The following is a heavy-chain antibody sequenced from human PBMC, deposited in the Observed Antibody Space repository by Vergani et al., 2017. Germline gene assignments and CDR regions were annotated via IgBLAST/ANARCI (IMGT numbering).Heavy chain of an antibody. V-gene: IGHV4-31*03. Sequence: QVQLQESGPGLVKPSQTLSLTCSVSGDSISSGVYYWNWIRQHPGKGLEWIGYIYSTGSTHHNPSLRRRINMSVDTSKNQFSLKLNSVTAADTAMYYCARMGGDDEGDAIRIGYFDSWGPGILVTVSS. J-gene: IGHJ4*02. D-gene: IGHD2-21*01. CDR1: GDSISSGVYY. CDR2: IYSTGST. CDR3: ARMGGDDEGDAIRIGYFDS.